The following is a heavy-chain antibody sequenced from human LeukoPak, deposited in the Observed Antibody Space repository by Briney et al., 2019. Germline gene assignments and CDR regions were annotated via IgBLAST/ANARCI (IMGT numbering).Heavy chain of an antibody. D-gene: IGHD5-12*01. J-gene: IGHJ2*01. V-gene: IGHV3-30-3*01. CDR2: ISYDGNNK. CDR1: GFTFSSYA. Sequence: QPGGSLRLSCAASGFTFSSYAMHWVRQAPGKGLEWVAVISYDGNNKYYADSVKGRFTISRDNSKNTLYLQMRNLRVDDTAVYYCAISPLRGYFDLWGRGTLVTVSS. CDR3: AISPLRGYFDL.